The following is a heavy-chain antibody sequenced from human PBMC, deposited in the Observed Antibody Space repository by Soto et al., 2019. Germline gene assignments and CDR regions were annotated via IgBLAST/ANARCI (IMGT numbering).Heavy chain of an antibody. CDR1: GGSLSGYY. D-gene: IGHD2-2*01. CDR2: INHSGST. V-gene: IGHV4-34*01. J-gene: IGHJ4*02. Sequence: SETLSLTCAVYGGSLSGYYWSWIRQPPGKGLEWIGEINHSGSTDYNPSLKSRVTISVDTSKNQFSLKLSSVTAADTAVYYCTSLPATSDFDYWGQGTLVTVSS. CDR3: TSLPATSDFDY.